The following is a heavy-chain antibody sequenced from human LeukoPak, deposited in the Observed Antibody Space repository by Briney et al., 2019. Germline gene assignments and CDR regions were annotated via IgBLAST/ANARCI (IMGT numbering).Heavy chain of an antibody. V-gene: IGHV1-8*02. CDR2: MNPNSGNT. J-gene: IGHJ4*02. CDR1: GYTFTSYD. CDR3: ARGQMAGIAARRDFDY. Sequence: ASVKVSCKAPGYTFTSYDINWVRQATGQGLEWMGWMNPNSGNTGYAQKFQGRVTMTRDTSISTAYMELSSLRSEDTAVYYCARGQMAGIAARRDFDYWGQGTLVTVSS. D-gene: IGHD6-6*01.